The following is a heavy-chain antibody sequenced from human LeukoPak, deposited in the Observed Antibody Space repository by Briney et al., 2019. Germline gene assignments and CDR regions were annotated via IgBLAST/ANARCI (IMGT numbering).Heavy chain of an antibody. V-gene: IGHV4-34*01. CDR3: ARPNTAMVPYYFDY. J-gene: IGHJ4*02. Sequence: SETLSLTCAVYGGSFSGYYWSWIRQPPGKGLEWIGEINHSGSTNYNPSLKSRVTISVDTSKNQFSLKLSSVTAADTAVYYRARPNTAMVPYYFDYWGQGTLVTVSS. CDR1: GGSFSGYY. D-gene: IGHD5-18*01. CDR2: INHSGST.